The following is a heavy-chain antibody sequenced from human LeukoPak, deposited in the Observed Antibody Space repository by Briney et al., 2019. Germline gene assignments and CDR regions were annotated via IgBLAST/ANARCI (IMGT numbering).Heavy chain of an antibody. CDR2: IYYSGST. CDR1: GGSISSGGYY. Sequence: SQTLSLTCTVSGGSISSGGYYWSWIRQHPGKGLAWIGYIYYSGSTYYNPSLKSRVTISVDTSKNQFSLKLSSVTAADTAVYYCARGMYYDSSGYGPYYYYYGMDVWGQGTTVTVSS. D-gene: IGHD3-22*01. CDR3: ARGMYYDSSGYGPYYYYYGMDV. V-gene: IGHV4-31*03. J-gene: IGHJ6*02.